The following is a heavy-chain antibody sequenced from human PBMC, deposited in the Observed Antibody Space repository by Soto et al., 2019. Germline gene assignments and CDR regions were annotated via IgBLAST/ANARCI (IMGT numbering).Heavy chain of an antibody. D-gene: IGHD3-10*01. J-gene: IGHJ4*02. Sequence: VASVKVSCKAAGYAFSVGFSWVRQAPGQGLEWMGWISASDGSTNSASKFRGRISMTTDTSTHTAYLDLLSLTSDDTAMYFCATHYFGSGSYYRFDNWGQGTRVTVPS. CDR3: ATHYFGSGSYYRFDN. CDR2: ISASDGST. V-gene: IGHV1-18*01. CDR1: GYAFSVG.